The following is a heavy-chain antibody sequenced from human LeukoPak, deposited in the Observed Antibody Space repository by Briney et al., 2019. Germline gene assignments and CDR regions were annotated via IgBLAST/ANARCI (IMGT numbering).Heavy chain of an antibody. D-gene: IGHD6-19*01. J-gene: IGHJ4*02. CDR1: GFTFSSYA. CDR3: ARDDSIYSSGWYPDY. CDR2: ISYDGSNK. V-gene: IGHV3-30*04. Sequence: QPGGSLRLSCAASGFTFSSYAMHWVRQAPGKGLEWVAVISYDGSNKYYADSVKGRFTISRDNSKNTLYLQMNSLRAEDTAVYYCARDDSIYSSGWYPDYWGRGTLVTVSS.